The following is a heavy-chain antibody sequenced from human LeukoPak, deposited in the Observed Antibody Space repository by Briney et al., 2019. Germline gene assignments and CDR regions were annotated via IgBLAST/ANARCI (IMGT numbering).Heavy chain of an antibody. V-gene: IGHV1-69*06. D-gene: IGHD2-15*01. CDR1: GGTFSSYA. CDR3: ARDRVVAATPSAFDI. CDR2: IIPIFGTA. J-gene: IGHJ3*02. Sequence: ASVKVSCKASGGTFSSYAISWVRQAPGQGLEWMGGIIPIFGTAKYAQNFQGRVSITADKSTSTAYMELSSLRSEDTAVYYCARDRVVAATPSAFDIWGQGTMVTVSS.